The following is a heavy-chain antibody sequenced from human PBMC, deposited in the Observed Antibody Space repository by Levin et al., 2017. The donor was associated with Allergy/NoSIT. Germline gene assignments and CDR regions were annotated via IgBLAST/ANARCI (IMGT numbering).Heavy chain of an antibody. Sequence: GGSLRLSCAASGFTFSSYGMHWVRQAPGKGLEWVAVISYDGSNKYYADSVKGRFTISRDNSKNTLYLQMNSLRAEDTAVYYCAKDLVTMVRGVISLEYWGQGTLVTVSS. V-gene: IGHV3-30*18. CDR1: GFTFSSYG. CDR2: ISYDGSNK. J-gene: IGHJ4*02. CDR3: AKDLVTMVRGVISLEY. D-gene: IGHD3-10*01.